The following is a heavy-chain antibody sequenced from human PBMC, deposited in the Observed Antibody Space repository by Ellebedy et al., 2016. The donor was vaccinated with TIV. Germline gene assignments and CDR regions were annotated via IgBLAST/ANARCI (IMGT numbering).Heavy chain of an antibody. V-gene: IGHV3-23*01. CDR3: AKGWLGAGAGTDFDY. CDR2: ISDGGGNT. D-gene: IGHD6-13*01. CDR1: GFPFSSYA. J-gene: IGHJ4*02. Sequence: GGSLRLXCAASGFPFSSYAMSWVRQAPGKGLEWVSSISDGGGNTYYADSVRGRFTFSRDNSKNTLYLQMNSLRAEDTAVYYCAKGWLGAGAGTDFDYWGRGTLVTVSS.